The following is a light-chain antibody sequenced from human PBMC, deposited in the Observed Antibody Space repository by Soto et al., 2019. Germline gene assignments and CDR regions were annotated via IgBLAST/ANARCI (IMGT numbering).Light chain of an antibody. CDR2: GAS. CDR1: QSINGD. J-gene: IGKJ5*01. Sequence: EIVMTQSPGTLSVSPGESATLSCRASQSINGDLAWYVQKPGQAPRRVIYGASTWGTGVPPRFTGSGSGTEFTLTISDLQSEDFAVYYCQQYNSWPITFGQGTRLEIK. V-gene: IGKV3D-15*01. CDR3: QQYNSWPIT.